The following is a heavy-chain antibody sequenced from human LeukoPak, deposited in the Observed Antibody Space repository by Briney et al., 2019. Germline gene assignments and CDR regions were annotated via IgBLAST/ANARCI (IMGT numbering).Heavy chain of an antibody. CDR3: ARDGATSAGLYY. CDR2: IYYSGST. Sequence: SETLSLTCTVSGGSISSYYWSWIRQPPGKGLEWIGYIYYSGSTNYNPSLKSRVTISVDTSKNQFSLKLSSVTAADTAVYYCARDGATSAGLYYWGQGTLVTVSS. CDR1: GGSISSYY. V-gene: IGHV4-59*01. D-gene: IGHD3-16*01. J-gene: IGHJ4*02.